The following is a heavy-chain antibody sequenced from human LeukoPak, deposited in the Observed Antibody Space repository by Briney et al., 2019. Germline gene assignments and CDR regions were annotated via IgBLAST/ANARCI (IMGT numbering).Heavy chain of an antibody. V-gene: IGHV3-23*01. CDR1: GSTFSSYA. Sequence: GGSLRLSCAASGSTFSSYAMSWVRQAPGKGLEWVSAISGSGGSTYYADSVKGRFTISRDNSKNTLYLQMNSLRAEDTAVYYCAKDENYDSMYYFDYWGQGTLVTVSS. CDR3: AKDENYDSMYYFDY. CDR2: ISGSGGST. J-gene: IGHJ4*02. D-gene: IGHD3-22*01.